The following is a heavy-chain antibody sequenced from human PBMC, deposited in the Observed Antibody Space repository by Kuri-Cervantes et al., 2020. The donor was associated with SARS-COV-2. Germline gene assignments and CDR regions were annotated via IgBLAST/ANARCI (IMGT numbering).Heavy chain of an antibody. V-gene: IGHV4-59*01. CDR2: IYHSGST. CDR3: ARLGRYCSSTSCYPNWFDP. Sequence: SETLSLTCTVSGGSISSYYWGWIRQPPGKGLEWIGSIYHSGSTNYNPSLKSRVTISVDTSKNQFSLKLSSVTAADTAVYYCARLGRYCSSTSCYPNWFDPWGQGTLVTVSS. D-gene: IGHD2-2*01. CDR1: GGSISSYY. J-gene: IGHJ5*02.